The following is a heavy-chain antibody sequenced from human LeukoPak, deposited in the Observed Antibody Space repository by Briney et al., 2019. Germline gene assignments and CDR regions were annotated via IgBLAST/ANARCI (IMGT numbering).Heavy chain of an antibody. V-gene: IGHV5-51*06. CDR1: GYSFTSYW. CDR3: ARSRKPNIGAADTFDY. D-gene: IGHD6-13*01. Sequence: GESLKISCKSSGYSFTSYWIGWVRQMPGKGLEWMGIIYPGDSDTRYSPSFQGQVTISADKSISTAYLQWSSLKASDTAMYYCARSRKPNIGAADTFDYWGQGTLVSVSS. CDR2: IYPGDSDT. J-gene: IGHJ4*02.